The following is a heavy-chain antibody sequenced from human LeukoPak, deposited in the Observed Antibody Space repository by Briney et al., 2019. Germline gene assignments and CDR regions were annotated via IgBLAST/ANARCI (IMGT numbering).Heavy chain of an antibody. CDR2: IIPIFGTA. V-gene: IGHV1-69*05. CDR1: GGTFSSYA. Sequence: ASVKVSCKASGGTFSSYAISWVRQAPGQGPEWMGGIIPIFGTANYAQKFQGRVTITTDESTSTAYMELSSLRSEDTAVYYCASSRGGNIVVVPAAIPATFDYWGQGTLVTVSS. CDR3: ASSRGGNIVVVPAAIPATFDY. J-gene: IGHJ4*02. D-gene: IGHD2-2*02.